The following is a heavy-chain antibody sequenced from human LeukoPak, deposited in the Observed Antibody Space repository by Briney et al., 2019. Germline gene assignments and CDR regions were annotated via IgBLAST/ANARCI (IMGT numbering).Heavy chain of an antibody. CDR1: GFTFSSYA. D-gene: IGHD6-13*01. J-gene: IGHJ4*02. Sequence: GRSLRLSCAASGFTFSSYAMHWVRQAPGKGLEGVELISYDGSNKYYADSVRGRFTISRDNSKNTLYLQMNSLRVEDTAVYYCARDRAAAGYSYYFDYWGQGTLVTVSS. V-gene: IGHV3-30-3*01. CDR2: ISYDGSNK. CDR3: ARDRAAAGYSYYFDY.